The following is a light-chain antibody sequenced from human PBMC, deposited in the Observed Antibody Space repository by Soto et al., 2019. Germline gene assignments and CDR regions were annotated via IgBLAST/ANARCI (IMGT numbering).Light chain of an antibody. J-gene: IGKJ1*01. CDR3: QLFKT. V-gene: IGKV3-20*01. Sequence: EIVLTQPPATLSLSPGERATLSCRASQSVSSTYLAWYQQNPGQAPRLLIYGASSRATGIPDRFSGSGSGTDFTLTISRLEPEDFAVYYCQLFKTFGQGTKVDI. CDR2: GAS. CDR1: QSVSSTY.